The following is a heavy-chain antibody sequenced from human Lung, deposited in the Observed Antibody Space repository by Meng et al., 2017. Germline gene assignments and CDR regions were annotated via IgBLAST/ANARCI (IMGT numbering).Heavy chain of an antibody. D-gene: IGHD3-10*01. J-gene: IGHJ4*02. CDR3: ARERHSTIIRGVIDF. CDR2: INHGGST. V-gene: IGHV4-34*01. CDR1: GGSISCSY. Sequence: QVQLQQWGVGLLMHSENLALPCAVYGGSISCSYWSWIRQSPAKGLEWIGKINHGGSTNYNPSLESRVTISVDTPKNQFSLRLTSMTVADTAVYYCARERHSTIIRGVIDFWGQGALVTVSS.